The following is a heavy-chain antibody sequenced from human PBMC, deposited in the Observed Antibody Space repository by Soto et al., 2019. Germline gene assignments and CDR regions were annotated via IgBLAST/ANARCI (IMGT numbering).Heavy chain of an antibody. D-gene: IGHD2-21*02. CDR1: GGSIGPYY. CDR2: IYPSGTT. V-gene: IGHV4-4*07. Sequence: LSLTCTVSGGSIGPYYWNWIRQPAGKGLEWIGRIYPSGTTKYNPSLKSRVTVSVDTSKNQLFLRLTSVTAADTAVYYCARDPGVTRFDYWGQGALVTVSS. CDR3: ARDPGVTRFDY. J-gene: IGHJ4*02.